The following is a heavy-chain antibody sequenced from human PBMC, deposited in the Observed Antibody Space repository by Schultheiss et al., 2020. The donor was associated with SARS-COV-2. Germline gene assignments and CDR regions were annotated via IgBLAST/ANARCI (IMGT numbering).Heavy chain of an antibody. Sequence: GESLKISCAASGFTFSSYWMHWVRQAPGKGLVWVSRINSDGSSTSYADSVKGRFTISRDNAKNTLYLQMNSLRAEDTAVYYCARGLEKWWYLNWFDPWGQGTLVTVSS. J-gene: IGHJ5*02. V-gene: IGHV3-74*01. D-gene: IGHD2-15*01. CDR2: INSDGSST. CDR3: ARGLEKWWYLNWFDP. CDR1: GFTFSSYW.